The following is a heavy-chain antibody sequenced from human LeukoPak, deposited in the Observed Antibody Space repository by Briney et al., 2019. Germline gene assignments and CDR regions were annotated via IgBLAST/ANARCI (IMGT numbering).Heavy chain of an antibody. CDR2: IYYSGST. Sequence: SETLSLTCTVSGGSISSSSYYWGWIRQPPGKGLEWIGSIYYSGSTYYNPSLKSRVTISVDTSKNQFSLKLSSVTAADTAVYYCASGEGSGWYFDYWGLGALVTVSS. V-gene: IGHV4-39*07. D-gene: IGHD6-19*01. CDR1: GGSISSSSYY. CDR3: ASGEGSGWYFDY. J-gene: IGHJ4*02.